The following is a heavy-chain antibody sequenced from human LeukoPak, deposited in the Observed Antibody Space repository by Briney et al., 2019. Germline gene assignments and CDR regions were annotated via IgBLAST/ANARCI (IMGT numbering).Heavy chain of an antibody. J-gene: IGHJ4*02. V-gene: IGHV4-39*07. D-gene: IGHD3-22*01. CDR2: IYHSGST. Sequence: SETLSLTCTVSGGSISSRSYYWGWIRQPPGTGLEWIGSIYHSGSTYYNPSLKSRVTISVDTSKNQFSLKLSSVTAADTAVYYCARTSSGSVSFDYWGQGTLVTVSS. CDR1: GGSISSRSYY. CDR3: ARTSSGSVSFDY.